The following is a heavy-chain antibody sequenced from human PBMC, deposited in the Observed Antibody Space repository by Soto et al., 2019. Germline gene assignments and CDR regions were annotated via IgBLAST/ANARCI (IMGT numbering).Heavy chain of an antibody. V-gene: IGHV3-33*01. CDR3: AREEMAYYFDY. J-gene: IGHJ4*02. CDR1: GFTFSSYG. CDR2: IWYDGSNK. Sequence: QVQLVESGGGVVQPGRSLRLSCAASGFTFSSYGMHWVRQAPGKGLEWVAVIWYDGSNKYYADSVKGRFTISRDNSKNTLYLQMNRLRAEDTAVYYCAREEMAYYFDYWGQGTLVTVSS.